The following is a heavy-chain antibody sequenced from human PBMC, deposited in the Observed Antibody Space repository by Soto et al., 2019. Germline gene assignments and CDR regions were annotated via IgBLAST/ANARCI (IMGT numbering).Heavy chain of an antibody. CDR1: GYTFTSYY. CDR2: INPSGGST. D-gene: IGHD5-18*01. Sequence: ASVKVSCKASGYTFTSYYMHWVRQAPGQGLEWMGIINPSGGSTSYAQKFQGRVTMTRDTSTSTVYMELSSLRSEGTAVYYCARDPRVDTAMVGRGSYGMDVWGQGTTVTVSS. CDR3: ARDPRVDTAMVGRGSYGMDV. J-gene: IGHJ6*02. V-gene: IGHV1-46*01.